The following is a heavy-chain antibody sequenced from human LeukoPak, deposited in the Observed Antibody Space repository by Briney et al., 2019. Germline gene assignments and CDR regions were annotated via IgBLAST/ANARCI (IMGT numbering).Heavy chain of an antibody. CDR1: GFTFSSYA. J-gene: IGHJ3*02. Sequence: PGGSLRLSCAASGFTFSSYAMHWVRQAPGKGLEWVAVIPYDGSNKYYADSVKGRFTISRDNAKNSLYLQMNSLRAEDTAVYYCASAVIGGWGLDIWGQGTMVTVSS. CDR3: ASAVIGGWGLDI. CDR2: IPYDGSNK. D-gene: IGHD3-16*01. V-gene: IGHV3-30*04.